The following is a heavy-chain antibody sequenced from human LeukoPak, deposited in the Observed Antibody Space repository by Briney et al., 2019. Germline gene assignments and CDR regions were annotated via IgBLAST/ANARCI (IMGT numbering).Heavy chain of an antibody. CDR2: INHSGGT. V-gene: IGHV4-34*01. CDR1: GGTFSGYY. D-gene: IGHD3-22*01. J-gene: IGHJ6*02. Sequence: SETLSLTCAVYGGTFSGYYWSWIRQPPGKGLEWIGEINHSGGTNYNPSLKSRVTISVDTSKNQFSLKLSSVTAADTAVYYCARDESSLIGMDVWGQGTTVTVSS. CDR3: ARDESSLIGMDV.